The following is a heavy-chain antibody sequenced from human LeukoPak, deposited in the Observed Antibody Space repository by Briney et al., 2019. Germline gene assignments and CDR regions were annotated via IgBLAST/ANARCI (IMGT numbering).Heavy chain of an antibody. D-gene: IGHD6-19*01. J-gene: IGHJ2*01. CDR3: AKDQMGSSGWQRAGYWYFDL. CDR1: GFTFSSYA. Sequence: GGSLRLSCAASGFTFSSYAMSWVRQAPGKGLEWVSAISGSGGSTYYADSVKGRFTISRDNSKNTLYLQMNSLRAEDTAVYYCAKDQMGSSGWQRAGYWYFDLWGRGTLVTVSS. V-gene: IGHV3-23*01. CDR2: ISGSGGST.